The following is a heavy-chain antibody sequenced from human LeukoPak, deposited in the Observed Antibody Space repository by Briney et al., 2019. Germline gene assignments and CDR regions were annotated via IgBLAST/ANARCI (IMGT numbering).Heavy chain of an antibody. Sequence: PSETLSLTCTVSGGSISSYYWSWIRQPPGKGLEWIGYIYYSGSTNYNPSLKSRVTISVDTSKNQFPLKLSSVTAADTAVYYCARDRSSGWLRVWGQGTLVTVSS. D-gene: IGHD6-19*01. CDR1: GGSISSYY. CDR2: IYYSGST. J-gene: IGHJ4*02. V-gene: IGHV4-59*01. CDR3: ARDRSSGWLRV.